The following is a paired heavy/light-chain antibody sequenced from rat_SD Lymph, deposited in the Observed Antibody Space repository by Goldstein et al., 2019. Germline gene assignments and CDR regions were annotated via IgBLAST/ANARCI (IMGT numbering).Heavy chain of an antibody. CDR3: TRSHYGSLFAY. J-gene: IGHJ3*01. CDR2: IWSGGST. CDR1: GFSLTSNS. D-gene: IGHD1-3*01. Sequence: QVQLKESGPGLVQPSQTLSLTCTVSGFSLTSNSVHWVRQPPGKGLEWVGAIWSGGSTDYNSALKSRLSISRDTSKSQVFLKMNSLQTEDTAIYFCTRSHYGSLFAYWGQGTLVTVSS. V-gene: IGHV2-1*01.
Light chain of an antibody. CDR1: SSVSY. V-gene: IGKV4S9*01. CDR3: QQWNYPWT. Sequence: EIVLTQSPTTMTASPGEKVTITCRASSSVSYMHWYQQKPGASPKPWIYETSKLASGVPDRFSGSGSGTSYSLTINNMEAEDAATYYCQQWNYPWTFGGGTKLELK. J-gene: IGKJ1*01. CDR2: ETS.